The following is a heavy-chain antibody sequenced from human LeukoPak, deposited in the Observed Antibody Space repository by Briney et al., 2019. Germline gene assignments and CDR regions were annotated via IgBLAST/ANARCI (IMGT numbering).Heavy chain of an antibody. J-gene: IGHJ4*02. V-gene: IGHV1-2*02. D-gene: IGHD3-22*01. CDR1: GYTFTGYY. CDR3: ARGPLRDSSGQYVNY. CDR2: INPNTGGT. Sequence: ASVKVSCKASGYTFTGYYMNWVRQAPGQGLEWMGWINPNTGGTNYAQKFQGRVTMTRDTSISTAYMELSRLRSDDTAVYYCARGPLRDSSGQYVNYWGQGTLVTVSS.